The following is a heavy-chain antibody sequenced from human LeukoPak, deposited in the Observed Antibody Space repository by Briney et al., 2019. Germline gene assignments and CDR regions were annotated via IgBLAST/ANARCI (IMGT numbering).Heavy chain of an antibody. V-gene: IGHV4-31*03. CDR2: IYYSGST. J-gene: IGHJ4*02. CDR3: ARGDPMTTVSDY. D-gene: IGHD4-11*01. CDR1: GGSISSGGYY. Sequence: SQTLSLTCTVSGGSISSGGYYWSWIRQHPGKGLEWIGYIYYSGSTYYNPSLKSRVTISVDTSKNQFSLKLSSVTAADTAVYYCARGDPMTTVSDYWGQGTLVTVSS.